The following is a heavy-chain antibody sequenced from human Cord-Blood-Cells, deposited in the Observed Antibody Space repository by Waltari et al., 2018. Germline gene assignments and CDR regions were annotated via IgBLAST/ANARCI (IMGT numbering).Heavy chain of an antibody. J-gene: IGHJ3*02. V-gene: IGHV3-53*01. CDR1: GLTVSSNY. Sequence: EVQLVASGGGLIQHGGCLRLSCAASGLTVSSNYLSWVRQAPGKGLEWVSVIYSGGSTYYADSVKGRFTISRDNSKNTLYLQMNSLRAEDTAVYYCARGFWNYGAFDIWGQGTMVTVSS. CDR2: IYSGGST. D-gene: IGHD1-7*01. CDR3: ARGFWNYGAFDI.